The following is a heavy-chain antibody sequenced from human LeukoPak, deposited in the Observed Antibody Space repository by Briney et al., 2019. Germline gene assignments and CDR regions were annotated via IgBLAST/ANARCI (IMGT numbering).Heavy chain of an antibody. D-gene: IGHD6-19*01. Sequence: SETLSLTCAVSGGSFSGYYWNWIRQPPGKGLEWIGEINQSGSTKYNPSLKSRVTISIDTSKSQFSVKANSVTAADTAVYYCARCDSGGWFFDSWGQGDLVTVSS. CDR1: GGSFSGYY. V-gene: IGHV4-34*01. CDR2: INQSGST. CDR3: ARCDSGGWFFDS. J-gene: IGHJ5*01.